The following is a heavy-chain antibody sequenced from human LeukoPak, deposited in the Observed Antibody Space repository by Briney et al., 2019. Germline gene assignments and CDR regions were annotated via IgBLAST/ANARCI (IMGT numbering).Heavy chain of an antibody. D-gene: IGHD6-13*01. V-gene: IGHV4-59*12. J-gene: IGHJ4*02. CDR3: AREGYSSSWWSLNFDY. CDR2: IYYSGST. Sequence: PSETLSLTCTVSGGSISSYYWSWIRQPPGKGLEWIGYIYYSGSTNYNPSLKSRVTMSVDTSKNQFSLKLSSVTAADTAVYYCAREGYSSSWWSLNFDYWGQGTLVTVSS. CDR1: GGSISSYY.